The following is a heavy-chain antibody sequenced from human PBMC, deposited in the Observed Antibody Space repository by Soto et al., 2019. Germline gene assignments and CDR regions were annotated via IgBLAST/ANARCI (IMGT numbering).Heavy chain of an antibody. CDR3: TKAGEVFGSVDY. J-gene: IGHJ4*02. CDR1: GFTFSSFA. V-gene: IGHV3-23*01. CDR2: ISGDGVIT. D-gene: IGHD3-10*01. Sequence: VQVLESGGGSVQPGESLRLSCAASGFTFSSFALNWVRQAPGKGLEWVSGISGDGVITYYADSVRGRFTISRHNSKNTLFLQMNTLRAEDTGIYYCTKAGEVFGSVDYWGRGTLVTVSS.